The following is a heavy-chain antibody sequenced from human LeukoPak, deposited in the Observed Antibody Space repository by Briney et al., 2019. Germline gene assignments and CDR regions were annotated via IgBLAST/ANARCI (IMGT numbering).Heavy chain of an antibody. D-gene: IGHD3-16*02. J-gene: IGHJ4*02. V-gene: IGHV1-2*02. CDR2: INPNSGGT. Sequence: GASVKVSCKASGYSFNDKYLHWVRQAPGQGLEWMGWINPNSGGTNYAQKFQGRVTMTRDTSISTAYMELSRLRSDDTAVYYCARYYDYVWGSYRYHYYFDYWGQGTLVTVSS. CDR1: GYSFNDKY. CDR3: ARYYDYVWGSYRYHYYFDY.